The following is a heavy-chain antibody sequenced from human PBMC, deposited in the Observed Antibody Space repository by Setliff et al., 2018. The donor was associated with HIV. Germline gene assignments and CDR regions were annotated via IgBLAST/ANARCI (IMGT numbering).Heavy chain of an antibody. CDR2: INHRGST. V-gene: IGHV4-34*01. D-gene: IGHD3-3*01. J-gene: IGHJ6*03. Sequence: SETLSLTCAVYGGSFSGHYRSWIRQPPGKGLEWIGEINHRGSTNYNPSLKSRVKISLDTSKNQFSLNLNSVTAADTAVYYCARDRFDTVFGVVAYYFYYMDVWGKGTTVTVSS. CDR1: GGSFSGHY. CDR3: ARDRFDTVFGVVAYYFYYMDV.